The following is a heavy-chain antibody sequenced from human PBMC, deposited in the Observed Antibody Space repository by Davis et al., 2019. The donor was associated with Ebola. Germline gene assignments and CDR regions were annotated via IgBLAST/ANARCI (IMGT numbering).Heavy chain of an antibody. D-gene: IGHD6-19*01. CDR3: ARDGGYSGGTLIFDQ. CDR2: INAGNGNT. Sequence: AASVKVSCKASGYTFTNYAMHWVRQAPGQRLEWMGWINAGNGNTKYSQKFQDRVTMTTDTSTSTAYMELRGLRSDDTAVFFCARDGGYSGGTLIFDQWGQGTLVTVSS. J-gene: IGHJ4*02. V-gene: IGHV1-3*01. CDR1: GYTFTNYA.